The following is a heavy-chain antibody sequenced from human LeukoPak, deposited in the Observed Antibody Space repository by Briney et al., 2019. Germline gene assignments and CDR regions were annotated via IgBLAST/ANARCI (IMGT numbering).Heavy chain of an antibody. CDR3: AGAGPNDHRFDY. V-gene: IGHV3-30-3*01. CDR2: ISYHGSSQ. Sequence: GGSLRLSCAASGFTITNYAIHWVRQAPGKGLEWVAVISYHGSSQYYADSVKGRFTISRDTLKNTVFLQMFSLRPEDTAIYYCAGAGPNDHRFDYWGQGTLVTVSS. J-gene: IGHJ4*02. CDR1: GFTITNYA. D-gene: IGHD1-1*01.